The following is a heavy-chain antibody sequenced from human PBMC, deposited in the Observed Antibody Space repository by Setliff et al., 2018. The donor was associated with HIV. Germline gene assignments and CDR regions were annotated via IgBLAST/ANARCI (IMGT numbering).Heavy chain of an antibody. J-gene: IGHJ3*02. CDR2: MYISGST. CDR3: ARAINKAFDI. Sequence: TSETLSLTCTVSGGSISSYYWSWIRQPPGKGLEWIGHMYISGSTTYNPSLKSRVTLSVDTSRNQFSLNLSSVTAADTAVYYCARAINKAFDIGGQGTMVTVSS. CDR1: GGSISSYY. V-gene: IGHV4-4*08.